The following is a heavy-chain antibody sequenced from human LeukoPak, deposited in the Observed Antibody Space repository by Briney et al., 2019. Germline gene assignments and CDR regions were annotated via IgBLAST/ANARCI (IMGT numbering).Heavy chain of an antibody. V-gene: IGHV4-59*01. CDR3: ARDGAHKNHYYSYYYMDV. J-gene: IGHJ6*03. CDR2: IYYSGST. D-gene: IGHD3-16*01. Sequence: SETLSLTCTLSGGSFSSYYWSWIRQPPGKGLEWIGYIYYSGSTNYNPSLKSRVTISVDTSKNQFSLKLSSVTAADTAVYYCARDGAHKNHYYSYYYMDVWGKGTTVTVSS. CDR1: GGSFSSYY.